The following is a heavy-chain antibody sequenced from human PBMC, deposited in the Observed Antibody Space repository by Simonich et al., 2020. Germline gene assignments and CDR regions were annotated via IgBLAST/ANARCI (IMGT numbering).Heavy chain of an antibody. CDR2: IYHSGST. D-gene: IGHD6-13*01. J-gene: IGHJ6*02. V-gene: IGHV4-38-2*01. Sequence: QVQLQESGPGLVKPSETLSLTCAVSGYSISSGYYWGWIRQPPGKGLEWIGSIYHSGSTYYHPSLKSRVTISVATSKNQFSLKLSSVTAADTAVYYCARVGYSNYYYYGMDVWGQGTTVTVSS. CDR1: GYSISSGYY. CDR3: ARVGYSNYYYYGMDV.